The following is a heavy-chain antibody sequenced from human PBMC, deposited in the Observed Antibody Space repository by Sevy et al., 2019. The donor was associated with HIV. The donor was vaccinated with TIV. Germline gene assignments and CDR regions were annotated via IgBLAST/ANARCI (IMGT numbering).Heavy chain of an antibody. CDR1: GSTFSAYW. CDR3: ARALAAAASS. Sequence: GGSLRLSCAASGSTFSAYWMHWVRQAPGKGLEWVANINQGGSEKYYVDSVKGRFTISRDNAKNSLFLQMNSLRAEDTAVYYCARALAAAASSWGQGALVTVSS. J-gene: IGHJ5*02. V-gene: IGHV3-7*01. CDR2: INQGGSEK. D-gene: IGHD6-13*01.